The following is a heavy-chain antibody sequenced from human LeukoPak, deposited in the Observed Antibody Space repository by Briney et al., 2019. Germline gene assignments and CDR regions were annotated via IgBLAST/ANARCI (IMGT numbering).Heavy chain of an antibody. Sequence: SETLSLTCAVYGGSFSGYYWSWIRQPPGKGLEWIGYIYYSGSTYYNPSLKSRVTISVDTSKNQFSLKLSSVTAADTAVYYCARGLWYYDSSGSFDYWGQGTLVTVSS. D-gene: IGHD3-22*01. V-gene: IGHV4-30-4*08. CDR2: IYYSGST. J-gene: IGHJ4*02. CDR3: ARGLWYYDSSGSFDY. CDR1: GGSFSGYY.